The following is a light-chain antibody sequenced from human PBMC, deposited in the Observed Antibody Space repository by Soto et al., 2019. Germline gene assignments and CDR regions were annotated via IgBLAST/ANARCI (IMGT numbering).Light chain of an antibody. CDR2: LAS. CDR1: QTIAGAQ. V-gene: IGKV3-20*01. Sequence: EIVLTQSPGTLSLSPGERATLSCRASQTIAGAQLDWYQHKPGQAPRLLIYLASRRVSGIPARFSGSASGTDFTLTISELEPEDFAVYYCQHDGSSLVTFGQRTRLEI. CDR3: QHDGSSLVT. J-gene: IGKJ5*01.